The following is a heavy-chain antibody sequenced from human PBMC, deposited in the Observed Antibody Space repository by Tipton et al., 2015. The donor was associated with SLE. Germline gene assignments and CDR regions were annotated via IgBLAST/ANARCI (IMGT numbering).Heavy chain of an antibody. V-gene: IGHV3-48*01. CDR2: ISSSGII. J-gene: IGHJ4*02. D-gene: IGHD3-9*01. CDR3: ARSTGPLDY. CDR1: GFTFSKYS. Sequence: GSLRLSCAASGFTFSKYSMNWVRQAPGKGLEWVSYISSSGIIYYEDSVKGRLTISRDIAKNSLYLQMNSLRAEDTAVYYCARSTGPLDYWGRGTLVTVSS.